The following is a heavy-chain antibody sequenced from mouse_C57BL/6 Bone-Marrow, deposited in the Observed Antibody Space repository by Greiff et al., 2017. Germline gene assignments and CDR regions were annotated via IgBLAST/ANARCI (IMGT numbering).Heavy chain of an antibody. CDR1: GYTFTSYW. Sequence: QVQLQQPGAELVRPGSSVKLSCKASGYTFTSYWMHWVKQRPIQGLEWIGNIDPSDSETHSNQKFKDKATLTVDKSSSTAYMQLSSLTSEDYAVYYCARDGYGNYLRAMDYWGQGTSVTVSS. V-gene: IGHV1-52*01. J-gene: IGHJ4*01. CDR2: IDPSDSET. D-gene: IGHD2-10*02. CDR3: ARDGYGNYLRAMDY.